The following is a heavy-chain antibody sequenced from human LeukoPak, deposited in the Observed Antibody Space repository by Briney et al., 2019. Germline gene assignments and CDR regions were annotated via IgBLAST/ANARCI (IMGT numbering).Heavy chain of an antibody. CDR2: ISYDGSNK. CDR1: GFTFSSYG. Sequence: PGGSLRLSCAASGFTFSSYGMHWVRQAPGKGLEWVAVISYDGSNKYYADSVKGRFTISRDNSKNTLYLQMNSLRAEDTAVYYCARDHAVATASDYWGQGTLVTVSS. V-gene: IGHV3-30*03. J-gene: IGHJ4*02. CDR3: ARDHAVATASDY. D-gene: IGHD5-12*01.